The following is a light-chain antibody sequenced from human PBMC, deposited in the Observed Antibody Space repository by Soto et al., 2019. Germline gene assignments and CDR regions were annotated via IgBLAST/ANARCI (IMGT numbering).Light chain of an antibody. J-gene: IGKJ1*01. CDR1: QSVRSSY. CDR3: QQYYSYPPWT. CDR2: GAS. Sequence: EIVLTQSPDTLSLSPVASATLSCRARQSVRSSYLAWYQQKPGQAPRLLIYGASTRATGIPARFSGSGSGTEFTLTISCLQSEDFATYYCQQYYSYPPWTFGQGTKVDIK. V-gene: IGKV3-15*01.